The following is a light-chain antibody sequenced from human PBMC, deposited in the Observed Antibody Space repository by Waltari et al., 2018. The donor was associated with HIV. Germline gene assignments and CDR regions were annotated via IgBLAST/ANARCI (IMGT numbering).Light chain of an antibody. V-gene: IGLV1-47*01. CDR3: AAWDDSRKV. J-gene: IGLJ3*02. Sequence: QSVLTQPPSASGTPGQRVTISCSGSSSNIGSNYVYWYQQLPGTAPKLLIDRNNQRPSGVPDRFSGSKSGTSASLAISGLRSEDEADYFCAAWDDSRKVFGGGTKLTVL. CDR1: SSNIGSNY. CDR2: RNN.